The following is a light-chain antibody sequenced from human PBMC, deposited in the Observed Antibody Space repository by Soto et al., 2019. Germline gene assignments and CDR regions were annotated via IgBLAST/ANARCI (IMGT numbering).Light chain of an antibody. J-gene: IGKJ1*01. CDR3: QQRRYWPVT. CDR1: QSVSSY. Sequence: EIVLTQSPAILSMSPEEKATLSCRASQSVSSYFAWYQQKPGQAPRLLIYDASNRATGVPARFSGSGSGTDFTLTISSLEPEDFAVYYCQQRRYWPVTFGQGTKVDIK. V-gene: IGKV3-11*01. CDR2: DAS.